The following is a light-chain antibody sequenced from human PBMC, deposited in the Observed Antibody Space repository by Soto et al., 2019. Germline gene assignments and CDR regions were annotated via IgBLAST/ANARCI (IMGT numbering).Light chain of an antibody. CDR3: SSYAGITNWV. V-gene: IGLV2-8*01. J-gene: IGLJ2*01. Sequence: QSVLTQPPSASGSPGQSVTISCTGTSSDVGGYNYVSWYQQHPGKAPKLMIYEVSKRPSGVPDRFSGSKSGNTASLTVSGLQADDEADYYCSSYAGITNWVFGGGPQLTVL. CDR1: SSDVGGYNY. CDR2: EVS.